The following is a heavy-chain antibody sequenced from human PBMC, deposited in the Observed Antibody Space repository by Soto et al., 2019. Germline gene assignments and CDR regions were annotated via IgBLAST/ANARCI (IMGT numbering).Heavy chain of an antibody. J-gene: IGHJ4*02. V-gene: IGHV1-18*01. D-gene: IGHD4-17*01. CDR3: ARALTPDYFDS. CDR1: GYTFTNFG. Sequence: QVQLVQSGAEVKKPGASVKVSCKASGYTFTNFGITWVRQDPGQGLEWMGWINGYNGNTNYAQKFQGRVTMTTDTSSSTAYMELSSLRSDDTAVYYCARALTPDYFDSWGQGTLVTVSS. CDR2: INGYNGNT.